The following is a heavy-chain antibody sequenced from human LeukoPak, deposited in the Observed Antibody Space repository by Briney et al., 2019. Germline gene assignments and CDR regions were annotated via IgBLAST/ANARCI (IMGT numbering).Heavy chain of an antibody. J-gene: IGHJ5*02. V-gene: IGHV3-53*01. CDR3: VRDLT. CDR2: IYSGGST. CDR1: GFTFSSDP. Sequence: PGGSLRLSCAASGFTFSSDPMTWVRQAPGKGLEWVSVIYSGGSTYYADSVKGRFIISRDNSKNTLSLQMNSLRAEDTAVYYCVRDLTWGQGTLVTVSS.